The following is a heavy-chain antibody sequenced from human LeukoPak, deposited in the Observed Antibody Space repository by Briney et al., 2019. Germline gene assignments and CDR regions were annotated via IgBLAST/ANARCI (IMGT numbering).Heavy chain of an antibody. CDR2: ISSNGGGT. D-gene: IGHD1-26*01. CDR3: AREDGRWELHY. Sequence: PGGSLRLSCAASGFTFSSYAMHWVRQAPGKELEYVSAISSNGGGTYYANSVKGRFNISRDNSKDTLYLQMGSLRVEDMAVYYCAREDGRWELHYWGQGTLVTVSS. CDR1: GFTFSSYA. J-gene: IGHJ4*02. V-gene: IGHV3-64*01.